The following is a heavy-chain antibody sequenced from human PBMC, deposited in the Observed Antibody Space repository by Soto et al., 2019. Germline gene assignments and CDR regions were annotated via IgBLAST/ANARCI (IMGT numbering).Heavy chain of an antibody. CDR3: VIIAGAGTTFDI. V-gene: IGHV3-7*01. Sequence: EVQLVESGGGLVQPGGSLRLSCAASGFTFSTYWVTWVRQGPGKGLEWVANIKQDGSEKNYVASVKGRFTISRDNAKNSLYLQMSSLRAEDTAVYYCVIIAGAGTTFDIWGQGTMVTVSS. CDR1: GFTFSTYW. CDR2: IKQDGSEK. J-gene: IGHJ3*02. D-gene: IGHD6-13*01.